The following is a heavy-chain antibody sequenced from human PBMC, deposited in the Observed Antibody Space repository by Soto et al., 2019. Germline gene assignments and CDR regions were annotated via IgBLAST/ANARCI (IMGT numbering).Heavy chain of an antibody. CDR3: ARDTGNFFDY. V-gene: IGHV1-69*13. J-gene: IGHJ4*02. CDR2: IIPIFGTA. Sequence: SVKVSCKASGGTFSSYAISWVRQAPGQGLEWMGGIIPIFGTANYAQKFQGRVTITADESTSTAYMELGSLRSDDTAVYYCARDTGNFFDYWGQGTLVTVSS. CDR1: GGTFSSYA.